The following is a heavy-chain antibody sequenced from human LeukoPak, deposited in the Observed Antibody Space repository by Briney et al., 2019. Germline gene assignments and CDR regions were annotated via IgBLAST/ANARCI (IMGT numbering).Heavy chain of an antibody. CDR2: ISYDGSNK. J-gene: IGHJ6*03. Sequence: PGGSLRLSCAASGFTFSSYGMHWVRQAPGKGLEWVAVISYDGSNKYYADSVKGRFTISRDNSKDTLYLQMNSLRAEDTAVYYCAKVHSRYYYYYYMDVWGKGTTVTVSS. CDR3: AKVHSRYYYYYYMDV. D-gene: IGHD6-13*01. V-gene: IGHV3-30*18. CDR1: GFTFSSYG.